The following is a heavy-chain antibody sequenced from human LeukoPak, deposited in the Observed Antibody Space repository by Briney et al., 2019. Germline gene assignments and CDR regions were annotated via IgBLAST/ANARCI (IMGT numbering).Heavy chain of an antibody. Sequence: AAVKVSCMASGYTFTSYAMHWVRQAPGQRLEWMGCINAGNGNTKYSQKFQGRVTITRDTSASTAYMELSSLRSEDTAVYYCARDFGVYSGSETNWFDPWGQGTLVTVSS. D-gene: IGHD1-26*01. J-gene: IGHJ5*02. CDR1: GYTFTSYA. CDR3: ARDFGVYSGSETNWFDP. CDR2: INAGNGNT. V-gene: IGHV1-3*01.